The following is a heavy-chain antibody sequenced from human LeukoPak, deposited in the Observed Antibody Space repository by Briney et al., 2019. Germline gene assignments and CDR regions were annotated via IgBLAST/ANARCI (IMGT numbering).Heavy chain of an antibody. Sequence: GGSLRLSCAASGLTVSSNYMSWVRQAPGKGLEWVSVIFYDGTTYYADSVKGRFTISRDNSKNTISLQMNSLRAEDTAVYYCAKVVVLMVYGKPDAFDIWGQGTMVTVSS. D-gene: IGHD2-8*01. V-gene: IGHV3-53*01. J-gene: IGHJ3*02. CDR3: AKVVVLMVYGKPDAFDI. CDR1: GLTVSSNY. CDR2: IFYDGTT.